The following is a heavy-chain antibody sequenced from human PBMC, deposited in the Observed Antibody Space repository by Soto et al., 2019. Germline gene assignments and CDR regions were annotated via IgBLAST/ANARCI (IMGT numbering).Heavy chain of an antibody. J-gene: IGHJ4*02. CDR2: INPSDGSA. CDR3: ARDQWELLEVGYFDY. V-gene: IGHV1-46*01. CDR1: GYTFTRYY. D-gene: IGHD1-26*01. Sequence: QVQLVQSGAEVKKPGASVKVSCKASGYTFTRYYIHWVRQAPGQGLEWMGVINPSDGSASYAQKFQGRVTMTRDTSTRTVNMELGRLNSEDTAVYYCARDQWELLEVGYFDYWGQGTLVTVSS.